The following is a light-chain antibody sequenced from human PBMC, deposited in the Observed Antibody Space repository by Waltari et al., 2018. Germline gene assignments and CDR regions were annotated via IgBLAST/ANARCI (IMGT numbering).Light chain of an antibody. Sequence: SALTQPASVSGSPGQSITLSCAGPISDIGGNDFVPWYQHHPDTAPKLIIYDVTERPSGISDRFSGSKSGNTASLTISGLQAEDEADYFCSSYSGTYVFGTGTKVTVL. J-gene: IGLJ1*01. CDR2: DVT. CDR3: SSYSGTYV. V-gene: IGLV2-14*03. CDR1: ISDIGGNDF.